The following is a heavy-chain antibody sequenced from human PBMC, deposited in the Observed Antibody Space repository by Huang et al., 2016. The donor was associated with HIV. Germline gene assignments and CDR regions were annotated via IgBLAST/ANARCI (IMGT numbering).Heavy chain of an antibody. V-gene: IGHV4-39*01. D-gene: IGHD3-10*01. Sequence: QLQLQESGPGLVKASETLSLTCTVSGGSISGSSYFWGWIRQPPGKGLEWIGMIYDTGNADYNPSLRSRVTIYVDTSKNQFSLKLTSVTAADTAVYYCARRGFLDWYFDLWGRGSLVTVSS. CDR3: ARRGFLDWYFDL. CDR2: IYDTGNA. J-gene: IGHJ2*01. CDR1: GGSISGSSYF.